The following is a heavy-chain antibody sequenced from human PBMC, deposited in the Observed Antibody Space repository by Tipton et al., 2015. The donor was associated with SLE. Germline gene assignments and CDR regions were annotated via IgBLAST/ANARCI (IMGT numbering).Heavy chain of an antibody. D-gene: IGHD2-15*01. CDR2: IYYSGST. J-gene: IGHJ2*01. CDR3: ARAATSGAVGWYFDL. Sequence: GLVKPSETLSLTRTVSGGSISNYYWSWIRQPPGKGLYWIGYIYYSGSTNYNPSLKSRVTISVDTSKNQFSLKLSSVTAADTALYYCARAATSGAVGWYFDLWGRGTLVTVSS. V-gene: IGHV4-59*01. CDR1: GGSISNYY.